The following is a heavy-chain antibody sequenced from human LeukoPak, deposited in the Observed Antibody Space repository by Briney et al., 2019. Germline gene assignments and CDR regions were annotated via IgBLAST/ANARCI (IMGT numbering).Heavy chain of an antibody. CDR1: GGSISTGNYY. V-gene: IGHV4-39*07. D-gene: IGHD5-18*01. J-gene: IGHJ4*02. CDR3: ARDRSYGYVDY. CDR2: LYYTGST. Sequence: SETLSLTCTVSGGSISTGNYYWGWIRQPPGKGLEWIGSLYYTGSTYYNPSLKSRVTISRDTAKNQFSLKLSSVTAADTAVYYCARDRSYGYVDYWGQGTLVTVSS.